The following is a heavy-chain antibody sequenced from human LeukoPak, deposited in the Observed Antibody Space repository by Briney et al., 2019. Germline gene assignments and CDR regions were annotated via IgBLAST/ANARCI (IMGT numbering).Heavy chain of an antibody. CDR3: ATLPTAVTSTYYYGMDV. D-gene: IGHD3-10*01. V-gene: IGHV1-24*01. CDR2: FDPEDGET. Sequence: ASVKVSCKVSGCTLTEFSMHWVRQAPGKGLEWMGGFDPEDGETIYAQKFQGRVTMTEDTSTDTAYMELSSLRSEDTAVYYCATLPTAVTSTYYYGMDVWGQGTTVTVSS. CDR1: GCTLTEFS. J-gene: IGHJ6*02.